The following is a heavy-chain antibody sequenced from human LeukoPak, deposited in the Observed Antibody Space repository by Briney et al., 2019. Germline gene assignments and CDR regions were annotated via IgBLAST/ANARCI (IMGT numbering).Heavy chain of an antibody. V-gene: IGHV4-4*02. CDR2: IYHSGST. CDR3: ARDQTVRSWYFDL. CDR1: GASISSGHW. Sequence: SETLSLTCAVSGASISSGHWWTWVRQSPGKGLEWIGEIYHSGSTDYNPSLKSLVTISVDKSNNQFSLRLTYVTAADTAVYYCARDQTVRSWYFDLWGRGTLVTVSS. J-gene: IGHJ2*01. D-gene: IGHD4-17*01.